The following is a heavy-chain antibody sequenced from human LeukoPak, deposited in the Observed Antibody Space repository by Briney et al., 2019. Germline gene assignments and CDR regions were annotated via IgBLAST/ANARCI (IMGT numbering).Heavy chain of an antibody. D-gene: IGHD3-10*01. CDR2: ISGSGGST. J-gene: IGHJ4*02. CDR1: GFAFSSYA. CDR3: AKDRETVRGVIFDY. Sequence: PGGSLRLSCAASGFAFSSYAMSWVRQAPGKGLEWVSAISGSGGSTYYADSVKGRFTISRDNSKNTLYLQMNSLRAEDTAVFYCAKDRETVRGVIFDYWGQGTLVTVSS. V-gene: IGHV3-23*01.